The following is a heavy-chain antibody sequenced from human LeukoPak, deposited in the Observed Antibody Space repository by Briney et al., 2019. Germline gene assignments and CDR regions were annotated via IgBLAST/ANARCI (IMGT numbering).Heavy chain of an antibody. CDR3: ATVSEY. CDR2: INNDGTAT. Sequence: PGGSLTLSCAASEFTFNYFWMHWVRQVPGKGPVWVSGINNDGTATYYADSVKGRFTISRDNAKNTVYLQMNGLRAEDTSVYFCATVSEYWGQGTLVTVSS. J-gene: IGHJ4*02. V-gene: IGHV3-74*01. CDR1: EFTFNYFW. D-gene: IGHD2-21*02.